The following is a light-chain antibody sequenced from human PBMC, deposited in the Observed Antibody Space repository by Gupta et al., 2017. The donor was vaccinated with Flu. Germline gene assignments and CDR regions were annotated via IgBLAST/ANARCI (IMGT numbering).Light chain of an antibody. J-gene: IGKJ1*01. V-gene: IGKV1-39*01. Sequence: TPRASSAIDSGTSPCRASQNRDKYLAWYLQKPGKSPKLLIYAASRGDTGVPSSFSGSGSGTDFTLTISRRQAEDFGVYYCQQTDNTIWTFGQGTKVDIK. CDR3: QQTDNTIWT. CDR1: QNRDKY. CDR2: AAS.